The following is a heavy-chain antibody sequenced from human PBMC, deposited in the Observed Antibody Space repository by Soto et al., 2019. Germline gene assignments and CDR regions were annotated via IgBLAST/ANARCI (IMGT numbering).Heavy chain of an antibody. J-gene: IGHJ4*02. CDR2: ISYDGSNK. CDR1: GFTFSSYG. CDR3: AKSGNYQYFDY. V-gene: IGHV3-30*18. D-gene: IGHD1-7*01. Sequence: GGSLRLSCADSGFTFSSYGMHWVRQAPGKGLEWVAVISYDGSNKYYADSVKGRFTISRDNSKNTLYLQMNSLRAEDTAVYYCAKSGNYQYFDYWGQGTLVTVSS.